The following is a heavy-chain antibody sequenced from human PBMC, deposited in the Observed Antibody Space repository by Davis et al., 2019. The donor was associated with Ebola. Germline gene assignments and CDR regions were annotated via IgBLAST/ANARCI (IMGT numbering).Heavy chain of an antibody. Sequence: ASVKVSCKASGYTFTSYGISWVRQAPGQGLEWMGWISAYNGNTNYAQKLQGRVTMTTDTSTSTAYMELRSLRSDDTAVYYCASSEDSSGYEGDYYYGMDVWGQGTTVTVSS. V-gene: IGHV1-18*01. J-gene: IGHJ6*02. D-gene: IGHD3-22*01. CDR1: GYTFTSYG. CDR3: ASSEDSSGYEGDYYYGMDV. CDR2: ISAYNGNT.